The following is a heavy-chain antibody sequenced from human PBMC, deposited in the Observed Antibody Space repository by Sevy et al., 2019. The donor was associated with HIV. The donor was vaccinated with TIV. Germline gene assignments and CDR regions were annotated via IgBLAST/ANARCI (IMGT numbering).Heavy chain of an antibody. D-gene: IGHD3-16*01. Sequence: GGSLRLSCAASGFTFSTYDIHWVRRAPGKGLEWVAIISYDGNYREYADSVRGRFSMSRDNSKNTVYLQMNGLSIEDTGVYYCAKNRLPGGSYFSRHAMDVWGRGTTVTVSS. J-gene: IGHJ6*02. CDR2: ISYDGNYR. CDR1: GFTFSTYD. V-gene: IGHV3-30*18. CDR3: AKNRLPGGSYFSRHAMDV.